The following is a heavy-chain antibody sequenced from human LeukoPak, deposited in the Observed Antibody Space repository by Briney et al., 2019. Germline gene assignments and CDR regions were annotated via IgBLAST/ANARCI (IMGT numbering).Heavy chain of an antibody. CDR3: ARAPGYCSGGSCFDY. J-gene: IGHJ4*02. Sequence: ASVKVSCKASGYTFTSYGISWVRQAPGQGLEGMGWISAYNGNTNYAQKLKGRVTMTTDTSTSTAYMELRSLRSDDTAVYYCARAPGYCSGGSCFDYWGQGTLVTVSS. V-gene: IGHV1-18*01. CDR1: GYTFTSYG. D-gene: IGHD2-15*01. CDR2: ISAYNGNT.